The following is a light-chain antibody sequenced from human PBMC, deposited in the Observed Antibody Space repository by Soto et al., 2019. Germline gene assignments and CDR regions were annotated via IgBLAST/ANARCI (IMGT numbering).Light chain of an antibody. V-gene: IGLV1-40*01. CDR2: GNI. CDR3: QSYDSSLSGYV. Sequence: QSVLTQPPSVSGAPGQRVTISCTGSGSNIGAGYDVHWYQQLPGTAPKVLIYGNINRPSGVPDRFSGSKSGTSASLAIAGLQAEDEGDYYCQSYDSSLSGYVFGTGTKVTVL. CDR1: GSNIGAGYD. J-gene: IGLJ1*01.